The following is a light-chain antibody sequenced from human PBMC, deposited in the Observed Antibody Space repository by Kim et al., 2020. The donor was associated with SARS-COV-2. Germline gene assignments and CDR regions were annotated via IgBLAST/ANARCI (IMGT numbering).Light chain of an antibody. V-gene: IGKV1-27*01. CDR1: QGISTH. CDR3: QKYSSAPWT. Sequence: AAVGDRVTLTCRASQGISTHLAWYHQRPGKVPTLLIYDTSALESGVPSRFSGSGSGTDFTLTISSLQPEDAGTYYCQKYSSAPWTFGPGTKVDIK. J-gene: IGKJ1*01. CDR2: DTS.